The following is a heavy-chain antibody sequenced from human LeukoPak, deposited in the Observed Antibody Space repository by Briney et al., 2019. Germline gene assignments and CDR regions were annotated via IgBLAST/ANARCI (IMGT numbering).Heavy chain of an antibody. CDR3: AREGYMVRGVITDLDAFDI. J-gene: IGHJ3*02. CDR2: IYTSGST. CDR1: GGSISSGSYY. D-gene: IGHD3-10*01. V-gene: IGHV4-61*02. Sequence: PSETLSLTCTVSGGSISSGSYYWSWIRQPAGKGLEWIGRIYTSGSTNYNPSLKSRVTISVDTSKNQFSLKLSSVTAADTAVYYCAREGYMVRGVITDLDAFDIWGQGTMVTVSS.